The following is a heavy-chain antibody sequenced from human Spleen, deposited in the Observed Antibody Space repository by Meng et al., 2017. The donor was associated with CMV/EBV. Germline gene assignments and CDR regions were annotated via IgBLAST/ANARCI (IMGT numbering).Heavy chain of an antibody. CDR2: IYYSGVPSGST. CDR1: GGSINNYY. Sequence: GSLRLSCAVSGGSINNYYWSWIRQPPGRGLEWIGYIYYSGVPSGSTNYNPYLKSRVTMSVDSSKNQFSLKLNSVTAADTAVYYCARGLTSISTGGGWFDPWGLGALVTVSS. V-gene: IGHV4-59*01. CDR3: ARGLTSISTGGGWFDP. D-gene: IGHD2-2*01. J-gene: IGHJ5*02.